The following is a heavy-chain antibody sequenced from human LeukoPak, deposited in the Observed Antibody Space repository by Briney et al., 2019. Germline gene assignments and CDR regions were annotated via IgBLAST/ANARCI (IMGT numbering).Heavy chain of an antibody. V-gene: IGHV4-34*01. CDR1: GGSISSYY. Sequence: SETLSLTCTVSGGSISSYYWSWIRQPPGKGLEWIGEINHSGSTNYNPSLKSRVTISVDTSKNQFSLKLSSVTAADTAVYYCARGSPQANWGQGTLVTVSS. J-gene: IGHJ4*02. CDR2: INHSGST. CDR3: ARGSPQAN.